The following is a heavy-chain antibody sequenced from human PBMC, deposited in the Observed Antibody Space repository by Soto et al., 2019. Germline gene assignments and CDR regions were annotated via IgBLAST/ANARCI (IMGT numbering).Heavy chain of an antibody. Sequence: EVQLLESGGGLVQPGESLRLSCAASGFTFSSYAMSWVRQAQGKGLEWDSVISGSDDSTYYADSVKGRFTISRDNSKNTLYLQMNCLRAEDRAVYYCAKRSSSSTFDYWGQGTLVTVSS. CDR3: AKRSSSSTFDY. J-gene: IGHJ4*02. V-gene: IGHV3-23*01. D-gene: IGHD6-6*01. CDR1: GFTFSSYA. CDR2: ISGSDDST.